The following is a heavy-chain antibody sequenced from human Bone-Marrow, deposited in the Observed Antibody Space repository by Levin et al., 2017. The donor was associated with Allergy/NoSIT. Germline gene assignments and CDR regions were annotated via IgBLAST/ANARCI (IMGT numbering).Heavy chain of an antibody. CDR3: AKRQYSIATHPFDF. D-gene: IGHD6-6*01. Sequence: SGGSLRLSCSASGFVFGSYAMSWVRQAPGKGLEWISSMTGTGGTIYYADSVKGRFTISRDNSKNTLYLQMNALGAEDTARYYCAKRQYSIATHPFDFWGRGTLVTVSS. CDR2: MTGTGGTI. V-gene: IGHV3-23*01. J-gene: IGHJ4*02. CDR1: GFVFGSYA.